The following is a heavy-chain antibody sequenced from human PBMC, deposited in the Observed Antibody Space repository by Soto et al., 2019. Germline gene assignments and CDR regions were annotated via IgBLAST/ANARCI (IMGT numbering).Heavy chain of an antibody. J-gene: IGHJ1*01. Sequence: GASVKVSCKASGYTFTSYDISWVRQATGQGLEWMGWMNPNSGNTDYAPKFQGRVTMTMNTSIGTAYMELSSLRSEDTAVYYCARSPRNYYALGSYSYFRHWGQGTLVTVS. CDR1: GYTFTSYD. V-gene: IGHV1-8*01. CDR2: MNPNSGNT. D-gene: IGHD3-10*01. CDR3: ARSPRNYYALGSYSYFRH.